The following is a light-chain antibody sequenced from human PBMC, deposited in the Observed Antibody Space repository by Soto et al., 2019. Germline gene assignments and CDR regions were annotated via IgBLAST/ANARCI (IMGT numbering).Light chain of an antibody. CDR3: QVWDSSADHVL. CDR1: NIGSKS. Sequence: SYELTQPPSVSVAPGQTARLTCGKNNIGSKSVHWYQQKPGRAPVAVIYYDSDRPSGIPERFSGSTSGNTATLTITRVEAGDEADYYCQVWDSSADHVLFGGGTKLTVL. CDR2: YDS. J-gene: IGLJ2*01. V-gene: IGLV3-21*04.